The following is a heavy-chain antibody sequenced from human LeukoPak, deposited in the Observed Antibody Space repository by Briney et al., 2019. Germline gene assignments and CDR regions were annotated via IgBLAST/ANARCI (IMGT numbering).Heavy chain of an antibody. CDR1: GGSISSSDYY. CDR3: ASMSSSWYGKPDSRHDAFDI. CDR2: IYYSGST. Sequence: PSQTLSLTCTVSGGSISSSDYYWSWIRQPPGKGLEWIGYIYYSGSTYYNPSLKSRVTISVDTSKNQFSLKLSSVTAADTAVYYCASMSSSWYGKPDSRHDAFDIWGQGTMVTVSS. J-gene: IGHJ3*02. D-gene: IGHD6-13*01. V-gene: IGHV4-30-4*01.